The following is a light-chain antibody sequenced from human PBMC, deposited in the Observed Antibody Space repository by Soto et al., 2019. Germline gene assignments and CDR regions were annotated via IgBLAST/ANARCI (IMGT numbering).Light chain of an antibody. Sequence: EIQMTQSPSTLSAFVGDRVTISCRASQSISSWLAWYQQKPGKAPKLLIYDASSLESGVPSTFSGSGSGTEFSLTISSLQPADFATYYCQQFNSYSPGAFGQGTKVDNK. CDR2: DAS. J-gene: IGKJ1*01. CDR3: QQFNSYSPGA. V-gene: IGKV1-5*01. CDR1: QSISSW.